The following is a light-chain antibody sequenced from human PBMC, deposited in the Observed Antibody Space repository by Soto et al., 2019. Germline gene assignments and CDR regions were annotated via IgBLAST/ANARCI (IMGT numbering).Light chain of an antibody. CDR2: EAT. J-gene: IGLJ3*02. CDR3: CSFAGSNSWV. Sequence: QSALTQPASVSGSPGQSITISCTGTSSDVGTYDLVSWYQHHPGAAPKLMIYEATRRTSGISNRFSGSKSGNTAPLTISGLQAEDEADYYCCSFAGSNSWVFGGGTKLTVL. V-gene: IGLV2-23*01. CDR1: SSDVGTYDL.